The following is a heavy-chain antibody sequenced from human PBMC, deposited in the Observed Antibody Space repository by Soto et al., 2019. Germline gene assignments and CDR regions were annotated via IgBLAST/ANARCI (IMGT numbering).Heavy chain of an antibody. D-gene: IGHD2-2*01. CDR3: ARLSIVVVPAADNFDY. CDR1: GGSISSGGYY. J-gene: IGHJ4*02. Sequence: SETLSLTCTVSGGSISSGGYYWSWIRQHPGKGLEWIGYIYYSGSTYYNPSLKSRVTISVDTSKNQFSLKLSSVTAADTAVYYCARLSIVVVPAADNFDYWGQGTLVNVSS. V-gene: IGHV4-31*03. CDR2: IYYSGST.